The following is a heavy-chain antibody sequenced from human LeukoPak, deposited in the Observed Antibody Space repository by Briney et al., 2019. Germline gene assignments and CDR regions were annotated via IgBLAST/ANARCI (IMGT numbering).Heavy chain of an antibody. V-gene: IGHV3-64*01. CDR1: GFTFSSYA. D-gene: IGHD1-26*01. J-gene: IGHJ4*02. CDR3: ARDGQVGAASFDY. Sequence: PGGSLRLSCAASGFTFSSYAMHWVRQAPGKGLEYVSAISSNGGSTYYANSVKGRFTISRDNSKNTLYLQMGSLRAEDMAVYYRARDGQVGAASFDYWGQGTLVTVSS. CDR2: ISSNGGST.